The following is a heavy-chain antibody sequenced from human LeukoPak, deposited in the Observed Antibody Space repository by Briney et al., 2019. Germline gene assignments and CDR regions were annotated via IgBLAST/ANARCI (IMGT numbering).Heavy chain of an antibody. CDR2: IYYSGST. D-gene: IGHD2-15*01. CDR1: GGSISSYY. Sequence: PSETLSLTCTVSGGSISSYYRSWIRQPPGKGLAWIGYIYYSGSTNYNPSLKSRVTISVDTSKNQFSLKLSSVTAADTAVYYCARYVVGYCSGGSCYHPYFDYWGQGTLVTVSS. V-gene: IGHV4-59*01. CDR3: ARYVVGYCSGGSCYHPYFDY. J-gene: IGHJ4*02.